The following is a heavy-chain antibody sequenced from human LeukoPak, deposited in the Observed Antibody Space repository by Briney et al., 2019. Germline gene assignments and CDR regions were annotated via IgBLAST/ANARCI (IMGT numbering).Heavy chain of an antibody. CDR3: ARGGVDTGFY. J-gene: IGHJ4*02. D-gene: IGHD5-18*01. CDR2: ISSSSSYI. Sequence: GGSLRLSCAASGSTFSSYSMNWVRQAPGKGLEWVSSISSSSSYIYYADSVKGRFTISRDNAKNSLYLQMNSLRAEDTAVYYCARGGVDTGFYWGQGTLVTVSS. CDR1: GSTFSSYS. V-gene: IGHV3-21*01.